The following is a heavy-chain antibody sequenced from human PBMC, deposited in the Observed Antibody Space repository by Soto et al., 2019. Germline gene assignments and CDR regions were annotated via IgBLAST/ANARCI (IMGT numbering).Heavy chain of an antibody. CDR2: IKDGGST. CDR3: ARGQDGIVATH. D-gene: IGHD5-12*01. V-gene: IGHV4-34*01. J-gene: IGHJ4*02. Sequence: QVQLQQWGAGLLKPSEPLSLTCAVNGGSLTGYYWSWIRQPPGKGLEWIGEIKDGGSTNYSPSLRGRATISSDTSNNQFSLKLNSVTAADTAVYYCARGQDGIVATHWDQGALVTVSS. CDR1: GGSLTGYY.